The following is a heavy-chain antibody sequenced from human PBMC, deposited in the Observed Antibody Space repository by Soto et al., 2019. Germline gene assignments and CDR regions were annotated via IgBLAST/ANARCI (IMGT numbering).Heavy chain of an antibody. V-gene: IGHV1-3*01. D-gene: IGHD3-10*01. CDR2: INAGNGNT. CDR1: GYTFTIYA. Sequence: ASVKVSCKASGYTFTIYAMYWVRQAPGQRLEWMGWINAGNGNTKYSQKFQGRVTITRDTSASTAYMELSSLRSEDTAVYYCATDRWFRRTDYYYYGMDVWGQGTTVTVSS. CDR3: ATDRWFRRTDYYYYGMDV. J-gene: IGHJ6*02.